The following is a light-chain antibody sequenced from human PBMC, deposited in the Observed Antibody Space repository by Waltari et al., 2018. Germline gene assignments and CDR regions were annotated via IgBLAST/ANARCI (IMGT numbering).Light chain of an antibody. CDR1: QGISSY. J-gene: IGKJ4*01. CDR2: AAS. V-gene: IGKV1-9*01. CDR3: QQLNSYPIT. Sequence: IQLTQSPSSLSASVGDRVTITCRASQGISSYLAWYQQKPGKAPKLLIYAASTLRSGVPSRFSGSGSGTDFTLTISSLQPEDFATYYCQQLNSYPITFGGGTKVEIK.